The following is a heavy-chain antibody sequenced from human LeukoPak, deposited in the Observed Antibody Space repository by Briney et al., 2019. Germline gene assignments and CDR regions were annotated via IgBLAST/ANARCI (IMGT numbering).Heavy chain of an antibody. V-gene: IGHV3-48*03. CDR2: ISNSGSTI. D-gene: IGHD2-2*01. CDR1: GFTFSSYE. Sequence: GGSLRLSCAASGFTFSSYEMNWVRQAPGKGLEWVSYISNSGSTIYYADSVKGRFTISRDNAKNSLYLQMNSLRAEDTAVYYCERKYCSSTSCLFDYWGQGTLVTVSS. CDR3: ERKYCSSTSCLFDY. J-gene: IGHJ4*02.